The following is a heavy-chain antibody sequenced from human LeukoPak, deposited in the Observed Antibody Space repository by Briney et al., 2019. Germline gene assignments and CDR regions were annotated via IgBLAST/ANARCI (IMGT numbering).Heavy chain of an antibody. J-gene: IGHJ4*02. CDR2: IYSGGST. CDR3: ARVAPAGKGFDY. CDR1: GFTVSSNY. V-gene: IGHV3-53*01. Sequence: GGSLRLSCAASGFTVSSNYMSWVRQAPGKGLEWVSVIYSGGSTYYADSVKGRFTISRENAKNSLYLQMNSLRAGDTAVYYCARVAPAGKGFDYWGQGTLVTVSS. D-gene: IGHD6-13*01.